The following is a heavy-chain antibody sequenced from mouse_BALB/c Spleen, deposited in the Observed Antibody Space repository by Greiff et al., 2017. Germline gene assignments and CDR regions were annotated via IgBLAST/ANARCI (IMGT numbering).Heavy chain of an antibody. J-gene: IGHJ1*01. Sequence: VQLQQPGAELVRPGASVKLSCKASGYTFTSYWINWVKQRPGQGLEWIGNIYPSDSYTNYNQKFKDKATLTVDKSSSTAYMQLSSPTSEDSAVYYCTRMGTWYFEVWGAGTTVTVSS. V-gene: IGHV1-69*02. CDR1: GYTFTSYW. CDR2: IYPSDSYT. D-gene: IGHD3-3*01. CDR3: TRMGTWYFEV.